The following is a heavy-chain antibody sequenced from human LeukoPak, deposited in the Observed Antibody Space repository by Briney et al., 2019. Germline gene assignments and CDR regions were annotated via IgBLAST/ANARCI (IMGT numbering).Heavy chain of an antibody. CDR2: IYHSGST. J-gene: IGHJ4*02. CDR1: GYSISSGSY. V-gene: IGHV4-38-2*02. Sequence: SETLSLTCTVSGYSISSGSYWGWIRQPPGKGLEWFGSIYHSGSTYYNPSLKSRVTISVDTSKNQFSLKLSSVTAADTAVYYCARGKLLWFGELYLCYFDYWGQGTLVTVSS. CDR3: ARGKLLWFGELYLCYFDY. D-gene: IGHD3-10*01.